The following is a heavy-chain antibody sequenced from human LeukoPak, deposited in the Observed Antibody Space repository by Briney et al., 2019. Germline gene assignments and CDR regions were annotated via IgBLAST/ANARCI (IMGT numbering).Heavy chain of an antibody. CDR2: IYHSGST. Sequence: PSETLSLTCAVSGGSISSGGYSWSWIRQPPGKGLEWIGYIYHSGSTYYNPSLKSRVTISVDRSKNQFSLKLSSVTAADTAVYYCARSGTVTNEKGYFDYWGQGTLVTVSS. V-gene: IGHV4-30-2*01. CDR3: ARSGTVTNEKGYFDY. CDR1: GGSISSGGYS. D-gene: IGHD4-17*01. J-gene: IGHJ4*02.